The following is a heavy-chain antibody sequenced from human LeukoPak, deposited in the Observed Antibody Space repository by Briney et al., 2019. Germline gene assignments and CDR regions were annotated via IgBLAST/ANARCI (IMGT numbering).Heavy chain of an antibody. CDR3: SGRDSSRSPRAY. J-gene: IGHJ4*02. Sequence: PGGSLRLSCAASGLTFTDFWMNWVRQAPGRGLEWVANIKPGGSEKYYVDSVKGRFAISRDNAKNEVYLEMNSLRAEDTGVYYCSGRDSSRSPRAYWGQGTLVSVSS. CDR1: GLTFTDFW. CDR2: IKPGGSEK. D-gene: IGHD2-2*01. V-gene: IGHV3-7*01.